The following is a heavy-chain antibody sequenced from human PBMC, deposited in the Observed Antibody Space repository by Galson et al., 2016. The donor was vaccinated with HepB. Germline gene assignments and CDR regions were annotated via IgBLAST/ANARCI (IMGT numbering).Heavy chain of an antibody. CDR2: LYSGGTT. D-gene: IGHD5-24*01. V-gene: IGHV3-53*01. CDR3: ASAPTITTIWGS. Sequence: SLRLSCAAPGITVTTNYISWVRQAPGKGLEWVAILYSGGTTVYADSVRGRFTISRDDSKNTVHLQMNSLRVEDTAMYFCASAPTITTIWGSWGQGTLVTVSS. J-gene: IGHJ5*02. CDR1: GITVTTNY.